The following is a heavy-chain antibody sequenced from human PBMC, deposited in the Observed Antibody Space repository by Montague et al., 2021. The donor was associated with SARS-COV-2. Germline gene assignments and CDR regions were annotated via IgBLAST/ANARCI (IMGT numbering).Heavy chain of an antibody. CDR1: GASFSGYY. J-gene: IGHJ6*02. CDR3: ARGEFFYYVSGNYYRSALDD. D-gene: IGHD3-10*01. CDR2: VIHSGTT. Sequence: SETLSLTCHVYGASFSGYYWSWVRQSAGKGLEWIGEVIHSGTTNYNPSLRGRVTISIDSSNNQFSLKLTSLTAADTGVYYCARGEFFYYVSGNYYRSALDDWGQGTTVTVSS. V-gene: IGHV4-34*01.